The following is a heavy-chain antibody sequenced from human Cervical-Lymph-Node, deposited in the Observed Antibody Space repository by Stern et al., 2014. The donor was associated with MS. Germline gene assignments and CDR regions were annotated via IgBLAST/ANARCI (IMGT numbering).Heavy chain of an antibody. J-gene: IGHJ4*02. CDR1: GFTFSGSP. Sequence: VQLVEYGGGLVQPGGSLKLSCAASGFTFSGSPMHWVRQPSGKGLEWVGRVRTKTNNYATTYGASVEGRFTISRDDSTNTAYLHMNSLKTEDTAVYYCARHRAKNEAGTFYAYFDYWGQGILVTVSS. CDR2: VRTKTNNYAT. D-gene: IGHD6-19*01. CDR3: ARHRAKNEAGTFYAYFDY. V-gene: IGHV3-73*01.